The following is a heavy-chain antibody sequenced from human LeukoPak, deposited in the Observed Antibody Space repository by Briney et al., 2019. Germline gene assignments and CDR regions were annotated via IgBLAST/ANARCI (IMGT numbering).Heavy chain of an antibody. CDR3: ARDRAVATIGGVDY. CDR2: MNPNSGNT. V-gene: IGHV1-8*01. J-gene: IGHJ4*02. CDR1: GYTFTSYD. Sequence: GASVKVSCKASGYTFTSYDINWVRQATGQGLEWMGWMNPNSGNTGYAQKFQGRVTMTRDTSIRTAYMGLTRLRSDDTAVYYCARDRAVATIGGVDYWGQGTLVTVSS. D-gene: IGHD5-12*01.